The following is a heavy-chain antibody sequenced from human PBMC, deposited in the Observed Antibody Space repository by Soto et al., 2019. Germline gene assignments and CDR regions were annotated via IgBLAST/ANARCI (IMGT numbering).Heavy chain of an antibody. D-gene: IGHD3-16*02. Sequence: GGSLRLSCAASGFTFSSYAMSWVRQAPGKGLEWVSAISGSGGSTYYADSVKGRFTISRDNSKNTLYLQMNSLRAEDKAVYYCSKEGDDYVWGSYRYYYYYYMDVWGKGTTVTVSS. V-gene: IGHV3-23*01. CDR3: SKEGDDYVWGSYRYYYYYYMDV. CDR1: GFTFSSYA. CDR2: ISGSGGST. J-gene: IGHJ6*03.